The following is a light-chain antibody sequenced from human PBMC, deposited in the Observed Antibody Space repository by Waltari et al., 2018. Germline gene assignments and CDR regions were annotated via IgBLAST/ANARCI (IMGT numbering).Light chain of an antibody. Sequence: QIVLTQSPSASASRGAPVKPTCTLSSGHSSNIIAWLQQQPGNGPRYLMTVNRDGRLRKGDAIAHRFTGSSSGAERYLTISSRQSEDEADFSCETGGHGTWVFGGGTKLTVL. CDR2: VNRDGRL. J-gene: IGLJ3*02. CDR1: SGHSSNI. V-gene: IGLV4-69*01. CDR3: ETGGHGTWV.